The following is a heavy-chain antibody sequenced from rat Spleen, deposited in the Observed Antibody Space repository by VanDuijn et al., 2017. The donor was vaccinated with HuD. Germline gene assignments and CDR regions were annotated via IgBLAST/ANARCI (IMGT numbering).Heavy chain of an antibody. Sequence: QVQLKESGPGLVQPSQTLSLTCTVSGFSLTSNGVSWVRQPPGKGLEWIAAISSGGDTAYNSALKSRLSISRDTSKSQVFLKMNSLQTEDTAMYFCARTVTIAALFDYWGQGVMVTVSS. CDR3: ARTVTIAALFDY. D-gene: IGHD1-2*01. CDR1: GFSLTSNG. CDR2: ISSGGDT. J-gene: IGHJ2*01. V-gene: IGHV2S8*01.